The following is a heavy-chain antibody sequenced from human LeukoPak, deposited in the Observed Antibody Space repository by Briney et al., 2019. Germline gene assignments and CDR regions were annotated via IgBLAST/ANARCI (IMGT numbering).Heavy chain of an antibody. CDR2: IYYTGSA. D-gene: IGHD6-13*01. CDR3: ARLSIAATGNWFDP. CDR1: GGSVSNGNFY. J-gene: IGHJ5*02. V-gene: IGHV4-61*01. Sequence: SETLSLTCTVSGGSVSNGNFYWSWLRQPPGKALEWIGYIYYTGSAYYSPSLEGRVRISVDTSKNQFSVKLNSVTAADTAVYYCARLSIAATGNWFDPWGQGTLVTVSS.